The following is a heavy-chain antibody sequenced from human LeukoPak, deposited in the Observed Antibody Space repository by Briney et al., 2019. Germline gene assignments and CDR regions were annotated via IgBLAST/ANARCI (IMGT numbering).Heavy chain of an antibody. CDR2: ISSSSYI. D-gene: IGHD2-2*01. J-gene: IGHJ6*04. CDR1: GFTFSSYS. Sequence: GGSLRLSCAASGFTFSSYSMNWVRQAPGKGLEGVSYISSSSYIYYSDSVKGRFTISRDNAKNSLHLQMNRLRAEDTAVYYCARDGDIVVVPAAIQRNYYYYGMDVWGKGTTVTVSS. CDR3: ARDGDIVVVPAAIQRNYYYYGMDV. V-gene: IGHV3-21*01.